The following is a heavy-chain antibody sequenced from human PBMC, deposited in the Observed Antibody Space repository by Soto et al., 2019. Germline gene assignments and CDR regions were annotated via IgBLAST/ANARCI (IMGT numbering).Heavy chain of an antibody. CDR2: IHHSGTT. CDR3: ARDSSGYNWLDP. Sequence: QVQLQESGPGLVQPSQTLSLTCTVSGGSISSGDYYWSWIRQPPGKGLEWIGYIHHSGTTYYNPSLKSRLTLSVDTSKNQFSLNLSSVTAADTAVYYCARDSSGYNWLDPWGQGTLVTVSS. V-gene: IGHV4-30-4*01. D-gene: IGHD3-22*01. CDR1: GGSISSGDYY. J-gene: IGHJ5*02.